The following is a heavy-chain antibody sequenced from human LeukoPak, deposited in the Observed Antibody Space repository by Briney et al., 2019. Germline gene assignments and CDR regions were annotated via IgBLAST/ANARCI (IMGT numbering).Heavy chain of an antibody. CDR1: GGSFSGYY. D-gene: IGHD6-13*01. CDR3: ARRQQLVPRIDY. CDR2: INHSGST. J-gene: IGHJ4*02. V-gene: IGHV4-34*01. Sequence: SETLSLTCAVYGGSFSGYYWSWIRQPPGKGLEWIGEINHSGSTNYNPSLKSRVTISVDTSKNQFSLKLSSVTAADTAVYYCARRQQLVPRIDYWGQGTRVTVSS.